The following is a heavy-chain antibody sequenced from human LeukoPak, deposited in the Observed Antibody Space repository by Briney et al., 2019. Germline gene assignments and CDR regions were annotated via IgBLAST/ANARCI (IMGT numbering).Heavy chain of an antibody. CDR2: INQDGSAK. D-gene: IGHD6-6*01. J-gene: IGHJ4*02. CDR3: ARIGYSSSTLDY. Sequence: GGSLRLSCAASGFTFNNFWMTWVRQAPGKGLEGVSNINQDGSAKYYMDDVKGRFTISRDHAKISLYLQLNSLGAEDTAVFYCARIGYSSSTLDYWGQGALVTVSS. CDR1: GFTFNNFW. V-gene: IGHV3-7*01.